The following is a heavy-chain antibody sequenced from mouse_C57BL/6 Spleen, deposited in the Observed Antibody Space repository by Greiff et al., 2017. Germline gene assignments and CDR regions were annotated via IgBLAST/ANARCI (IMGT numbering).Heavy chain of an antibody. D-gene: IGHD2-3*01. V-gene: IGHV1-55*01. CDR3: ATVYDGYYGGYFDY. CDR1: GYTFTSYW. Sequence: QVQLQQPGAELVKPGASVKMSCKASGYTFTSYWITWVKQRPGQGLEWIGDIYPGSGSTNYNEKFKSKATLTVDTSSSTAYMQLSSLTSEDSAVYYCATVYDGYYGGYFDYWGQGTTRTVSS. CDR2: IYPGSGST. J-gene: IGHJ2*01.